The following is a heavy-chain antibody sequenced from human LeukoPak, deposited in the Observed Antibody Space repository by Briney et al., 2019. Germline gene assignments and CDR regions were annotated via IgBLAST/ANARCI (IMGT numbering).Heavy chain of an antibody. J-gene: IGHJ5*02. CDR3: ARGTGGSA. Sequence: PGGSLRLSCAASGFTFSSYEMNWVRQAPGKGLEWVSYISSGDTTIYYADSVKGRFTISRDNAKNSLYLQMNSLRAEDTALYYCARGTGGSAWGQGTLVTVSS. D-gene: IGHD2-15*01. CDR2: ISSGDTTI. V-gene: IGHV3-48*03. CDR1: GFTFSSYE.